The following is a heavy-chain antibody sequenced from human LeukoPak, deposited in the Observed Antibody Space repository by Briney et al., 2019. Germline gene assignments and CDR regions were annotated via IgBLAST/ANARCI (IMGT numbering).Heavy chain of an antibody. Sequence: PGGSLRLSCAASGFTFSDYYMSWIRQAPGKGLEWVSYIGSSGSTMYYADSVKGRFIISRDNAKNSLYLQMNSLRAEDTAVYYCARDRYVGATTAGDSDSWGQGTLVTVSS. CDR2: IGSSGSTM. CDR3: ARDRYVGATTAGDSDS. CDR1: GFTFSDYY. J-gene: IGHJ4*02. D-gene: IGHD1-26*01. V-gene: IGHV3-11*01.